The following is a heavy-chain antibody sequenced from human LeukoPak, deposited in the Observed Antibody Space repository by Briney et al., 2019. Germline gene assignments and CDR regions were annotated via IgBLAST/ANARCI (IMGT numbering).Heavy chain of an antibody. CDR2: IYYSGTT. Sequence: SETLSLTCTVSGGSISNNSYYWGWIRQPPGKGLEWIGNIYYSGTTYYNPSLKTRVTISVDTSKNQFSLKLSSVTAADTAVYYCARYSYDSSGYGAFDYWGQGTLVTVSS. J-gene: IGHJ4*02. CDR3: ARYSYDSSGYGAFDY. D-gene: IGHD3-22*01. V-gene: IGHV4-39*07. CDR1: GGSISNNSYY.